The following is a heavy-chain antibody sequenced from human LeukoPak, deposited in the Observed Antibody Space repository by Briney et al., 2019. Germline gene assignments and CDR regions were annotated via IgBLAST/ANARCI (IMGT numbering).Heavy chain of an antibody. J-gene: IGHJ4*02. CDR1: GFTFSSYG. Sequence: GGSLRLSCAASGFTFSSYGMHWVRQAPGKGLEWVAVISYDGSYKDYVDSVKGRFTISRDNSKNTLYLQMNTLRAEDTAVYYCARDHSYSSSSYYFDYWGQGTLVTVSS. D-gene: IGHD6-13*01. CDR3: ARDHSYSSSSYYFDY. V-gene: IGHV3-30*03. CDR2: ISYDGSYK.